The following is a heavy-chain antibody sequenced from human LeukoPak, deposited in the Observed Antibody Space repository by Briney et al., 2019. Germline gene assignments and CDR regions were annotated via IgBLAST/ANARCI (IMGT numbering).Heavy chain of an antibody. Sequence: PGGSLRLSCAASGFTFSSYDMNWLRQAPGKGLEWVSYISTSGSTIYYADSVKGRFTISRDNAKNSLYLQMNSLRAEDTALYHCARDSYISYSRSWPTNWFDPWGQGTLVTVSS. J-gene: IGHJ5*02. V-gene: IGHV3-48*03. D-gene: IGHD6-13*01. CDR1: GFTFSSYD. CDR2: ISTSGSTI. CDR3: ARDSYISYSRSWPTNWFDP.